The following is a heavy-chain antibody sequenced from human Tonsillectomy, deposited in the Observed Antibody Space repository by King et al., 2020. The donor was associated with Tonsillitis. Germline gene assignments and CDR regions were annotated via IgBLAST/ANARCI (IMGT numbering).Heavy chain of an antibody. CDR3: AKSYSSSSLDWFDP. Sequence: VQLVESGGGLVQPGGSLRLSCAASGFTFSSYAMSWVRQAPGKGLGWVSAISGRGGSTYYAESGKGRFTISRDNSKNTLYLQMNSLRAEDTAVYYCAKSYSSSSLDWFDPWGQGTLVTVSS. D-gene: IGHD6-6*01. J-gene: IGHJ5*02. CDR2: ISGRGGST. V-gene: IGHV3-23*04. CDR1: GFTFSSYA.